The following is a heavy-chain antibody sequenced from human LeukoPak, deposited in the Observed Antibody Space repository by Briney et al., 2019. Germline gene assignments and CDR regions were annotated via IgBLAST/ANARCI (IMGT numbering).Heavy chain of an antibody. J-gene: IGHJ4*02. V-gene: IGHV4-31*03. CDR3: ARVNYGSATKEDY. CDR2: IYYSGSA. CDR1: GGSISSGVYY. Sequence: SETLSLTCTVSGGSISSGVYYWSWIRQHPGKGLEWIGYIYYSGSAYYNPSLKSRVTISVDTSENQFSLKLSSVTAADTAVYYCARVNYGSATKEDYWGQGTLVTVSS. D-gene: IGHD3-10*01.